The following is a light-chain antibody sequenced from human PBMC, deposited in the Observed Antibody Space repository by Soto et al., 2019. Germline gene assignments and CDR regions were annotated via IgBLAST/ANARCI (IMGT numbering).Light chain of an antibody. V-gene: IGKV3D-15*01. CDR1: QSISIN. Sequence: EIVLTQSPGTLSVSPWDRVTLSCRASQSISINLAWYQHKPGQAPRLLIHGASTRATGIPARLSGSVSGTEFTLTISSLQSEDFAVYYCQQFRNWPWTFGQGTKVAVK. J-gene: IGKJ1*01. CDR3: QQFRNWPWT. CDR2: GAS.